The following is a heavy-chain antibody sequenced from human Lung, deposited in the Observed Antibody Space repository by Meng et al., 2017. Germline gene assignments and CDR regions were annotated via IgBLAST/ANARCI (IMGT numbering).Heavy chain of an antibody. CDR2: INHSGST. J-gene: IGHJ4*02. V-gene: IGHV4-34*01. CDR3: ARGPTTMAHDFDY. D-gene: IGHD4-11*01. Sequence: QGPLQQWGAGLLKPSETLSLTCVVSGGSFSDYYWSWIRTPPGKGLEWIGEINHSGSTNYNPSLESRATISVDTSQNNLSLKLSSVTAADSAVYYCARGPTTMAHDFDYWGQGTLVTVSS. CDR1: GGSFSDYY.